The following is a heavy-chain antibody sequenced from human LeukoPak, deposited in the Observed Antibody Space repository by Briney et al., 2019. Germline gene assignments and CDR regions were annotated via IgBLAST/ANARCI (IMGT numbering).Heavy chain of an antibody. Sequence: GSLRLSCTASGFTFGDYLMSWFRQAPGKGLEWIGFISGGTTEYAASVKGRLTISRDDSTSIAYLQMNSLTTEDTAVYYCSRGSGWLSVYWGQGTLVTVSS. D-gene: IGHD6-19*01. CDR2: ISGGTT. J-gene: IGHJ4*02. CDR1: GFTFGDYL. V-gene: IGHV3-49*03. CDR3: SRGSGWLSVY.